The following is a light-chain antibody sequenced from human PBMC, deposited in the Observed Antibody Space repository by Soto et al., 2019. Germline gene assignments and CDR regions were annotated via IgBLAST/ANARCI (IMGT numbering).Light chain of an antibody. V-gene: IGKV3D-20*01. CDR3: QQYGSSRT. Sequence: MVMTQSPSPLSSSPGERATLSYVDNSSVNSNYLGWYQKTPGLAPRLVIYDASSRATGIPHRFSGSGSAKDFTLTISRLEQEDFAVYCCQQYGSSRTFGQGTKVDNK. CDR2: DAS. J-gene: IGKJ1*01. CDR1: SSVNSNY.